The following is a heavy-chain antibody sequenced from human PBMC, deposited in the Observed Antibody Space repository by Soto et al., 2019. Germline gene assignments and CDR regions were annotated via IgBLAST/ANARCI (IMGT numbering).Heavy chain of an antibody. CDR3: ARVRRYSSGWWEYYFDY. Sequence: VASVKVSCKASGYTFTSYGISWVRQAPGQGLEWMGWISAYNGNTNYAQKLQGRVTMTTDTSTSTAYMELRSLRSDDTAVYYCARVRRYSSGWWEYYFDYWGQGTLVTVSS. CDR2: ISAYNGNT. J-gene: IGHJ4*02. V-gene: IGHV1-18*01. D-gene: IGHD6-19*01. CDR1: GYTFTSYG.